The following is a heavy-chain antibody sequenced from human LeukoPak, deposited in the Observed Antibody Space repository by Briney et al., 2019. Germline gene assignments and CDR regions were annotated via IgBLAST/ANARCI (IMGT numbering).Heavy chain of an antibody. CDR2: INPNSGGT. V-gene: IGHV1-2*02. CDR1: GYTFTGYY. Sequence: ASVKVSCKASGYTFTGYYMHWVRQAPGQGLEWMGWINPNSGGTNYAQKFQGRVTMTRDTSISTAYMELSRLRSDDTAVYYCARGAADSSGWYNWFDPWGQGTLVTVSS. CDR3: ARGAADSSGWYNWFDP. D-gene: IGHD6-19*01. J-gene: IGHJ5*02.